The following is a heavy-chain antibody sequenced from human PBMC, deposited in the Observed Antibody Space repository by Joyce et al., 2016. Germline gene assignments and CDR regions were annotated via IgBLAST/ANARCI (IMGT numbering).Heavy chain of an antibody. CDR3: AKDAGIPAAGTGDYYFGMGV. J-gene: IGHJ6*02. V-gene: IGHV3-33*06. D-gene: IGHD6-13*01. CDR1: GFTFSSYG. Sequence: QVQLVESGGGVVQPGRSLRLSCAASGFTFSSYGMHWVRQAPGKGLEWVAVIWYDGSNKYYADSGKGRFTISRDNSKNTLYLQMNSLRAEDTAVYYCAKDAGIPAAGTGDYYFGMGVWGQGTTVTVSS. CDR2: IWYDGSNK.